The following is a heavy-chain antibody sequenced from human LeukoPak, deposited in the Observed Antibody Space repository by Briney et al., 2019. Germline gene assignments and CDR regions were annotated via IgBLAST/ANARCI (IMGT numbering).Heavy chain of an antibody. Sequence: GGSLRLSCAASGFTFSSYWMSWVRQAPGKGLEWVANIKQDGSEKHYVDSVKGRFTISRDNAKNSLYLQMNSLRAEDTAVYYCARSLYPSGSFFDYWGQGTLVTVPS. CDR3: ARSLYPSGSFFDY. V-gene: IGHV3-7*01. CDR2: IKQDGSEK. D-gene: IGHD6-13*01. CDR1: GFTFSSYW. J-gene: IGHJ4*02.